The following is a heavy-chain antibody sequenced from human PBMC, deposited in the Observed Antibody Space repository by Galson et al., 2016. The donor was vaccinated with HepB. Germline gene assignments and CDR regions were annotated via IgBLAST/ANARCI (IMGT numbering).Heavy chain of an antibody. V-gene: IGHV1-18*04. CDR3: ARGTVVTPSYYYYMDR. CDR1: GYPFTSYN. D-gene: IGHD4-23*01. Sequence: SVKVSCKASGYPFTSYNIAWVRQAPGHGLEWLGWTSAYNGNTQYAERFQGRITMTTDTSTTTAYMELKSLTSADTAVYFCARGTVVTPSYYYYMDRWGQGTTVTVSS. CDR2: TSAYNGNT. J-gene: IGHJ6*03.